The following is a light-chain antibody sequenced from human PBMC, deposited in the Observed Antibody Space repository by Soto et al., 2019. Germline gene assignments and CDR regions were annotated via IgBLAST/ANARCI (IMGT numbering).Light chain of an antibody. J-gene: IGKJ1*01. CDR3: QQFYTTPHT. CDR2: WAS. V-gene: IGKV4-1*01. Sequence: DIVMTQSPDSLAVSLGERATINCKSSQSVFSTSSSKNYLAWYQQKPGQPPRLLLYWASTQESGVPDRFSGSGSGTDFTLTFSRLQAEDAAVEYCQQFYTTPHTFGQGTKVEIK. CDR1: QSVFSTSSSKNY.